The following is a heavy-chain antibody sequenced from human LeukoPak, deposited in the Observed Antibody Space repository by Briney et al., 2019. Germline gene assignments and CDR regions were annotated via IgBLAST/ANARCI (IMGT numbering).Heavy chain of an antibody. D-gene: IGHD3-10*01. Sequence: SETPSLTCTVSGGSMSYDYWSWIRRTPGMRLEWIGYIYTSGSTRYNPSLKSRVTISVDTSKNHFSLRLRSVTAADTAVYYCARHFRRDYSASGASQYYHYIDVWGKGTTVTVSS. CDR1: GGSMSYDY. V-gene: IGHV4-4*09. CDR3: ARHFRRDYSASGASQYYHYIDV. J-gene: IGHJ6*03. CDR2: IYTSGST.